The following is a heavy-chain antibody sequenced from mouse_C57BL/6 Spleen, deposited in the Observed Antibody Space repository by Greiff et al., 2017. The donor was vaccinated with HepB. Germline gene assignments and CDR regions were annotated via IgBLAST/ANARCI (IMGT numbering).Heavy chain of an antibody. D-gene: IGHD3-2*02. CDR1: GYTFTSYW. V-gene: IGHV1-50*01. Sequence: QVQLQQPGAELVKPGASVKLSCKASGYTFTSYWMQWVKQRPGQGLEWIGEIDPSDSYTNYNQKFKGKATLTVDTSSSTAYMQLSSLTSEDSAVYYCARPRLRRGGVHYYAMDYWGQGTSVTVSS. CDR2: IDPSDSYT. CDR3: ARPRLRRGGVHYYAMDY. J-gene: IGHJ4*01.